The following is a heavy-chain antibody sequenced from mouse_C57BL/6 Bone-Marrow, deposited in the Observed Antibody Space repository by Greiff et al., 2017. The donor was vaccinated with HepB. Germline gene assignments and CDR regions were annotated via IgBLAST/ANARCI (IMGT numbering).Heavy chain of an antibody. CDR1: GYTFTSYD. D-gene: IGHD1-1*01. J-gene: IGHJ2*01. CDR2: IYPRDGST. V-gene: IGHV1-85*01. CDR3: LLITTVVENY. Sequence: VKLQESGPELVKPGASVKLSCKASGYTFTSYDINWVKQRPGQGLEWIGWIYPRDGSTKYNEKFKGKATLTVDTSSSTAYMELHSLTSEDSAVYFWLLITTVVENYGGQGTILTVSS.